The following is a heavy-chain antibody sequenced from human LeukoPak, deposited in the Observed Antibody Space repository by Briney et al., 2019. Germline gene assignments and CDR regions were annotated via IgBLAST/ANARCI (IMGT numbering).Heavy chain of an antibody. CDR3: AAEDDFLTGYYDFDY. CDR1: GFTFARSA. D-gene: IGHD3-9*01. CDR2: IVIANGNT. V-gene: IGHV1-58*01. J-gene: IGHJ4*02. Sequence: EASVKVSCKASGFTFARSAVRWVRQARGQRPEWIGWIVIANGNTNYAQKFQERLTITRDMSTSTAYMELSSLRSEDTAVYYCAAEDDFLTGYYDFDYWGQGTVVTVSS.